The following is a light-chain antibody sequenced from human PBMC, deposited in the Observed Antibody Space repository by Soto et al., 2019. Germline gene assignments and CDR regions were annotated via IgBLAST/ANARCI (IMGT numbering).Light chain of an antibody. CDR2: EVV. CDR1: KSDIGVYDF. Sequence: QSALTQPPSASGSPGQSVTISCTGTKSDIGVYDFVSWYQHHPGKAPRLIIYEVVQRPSGVPDRFSGSKSGASASLAISGLRSEDEGDYYCAAWDDSLSGHYVFGTGTKVTVL. V-gene: IGLV2-8*01. CDR3: AAWDDSLSGHYV. J-gene: IGLJ1*01.